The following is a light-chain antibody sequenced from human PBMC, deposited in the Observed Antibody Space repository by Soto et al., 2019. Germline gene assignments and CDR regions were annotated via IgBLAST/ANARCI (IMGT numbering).Light chain of an antibody. CDR1: SSDVGGYNY. Sequence: QSALTQPRSVSGSPRQSVTISCTGTSSDVGGYNYVSWYQQHPGKAPKLMIYDVRKRPSGVPDRFSGSKSGNTASLTISGLQAEDEADYYCCSYAGTYTYVFGTGTKVTVL. CDR3: CSYAGTYTYV. CDR2: DVR. V-gene: IGLV2-11*01. J-gene: IGLJ1*01.